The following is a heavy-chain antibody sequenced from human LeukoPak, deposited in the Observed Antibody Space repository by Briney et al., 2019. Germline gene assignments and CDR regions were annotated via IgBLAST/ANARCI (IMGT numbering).Heavy chain of an antibody. CDR2: FYRGETT. D-gene: IGHD3-16*01. CDR3: AREVVSITSYFES. J-gene: IGHJ4*02. Sequence: PGGSLRLSCAASGFTVSSSYMYWVRQAPGKGLEWVSFFYRGETTYYAESVRGRFTISRDISKNTLYLLMNSLIPEDTAVYYCAREVVSITSYFESWGQGTRVTVSS. V-gene: IGHV3-53*01. CDR1: GFTVSSSY.